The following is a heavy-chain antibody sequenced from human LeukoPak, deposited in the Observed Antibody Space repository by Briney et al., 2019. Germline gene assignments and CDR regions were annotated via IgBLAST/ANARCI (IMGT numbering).Heavy chain of an antibody. CDR3: ARRVVVVAANDKSDAFDM. J-gene: IGHJ3*02. D-gene: IGHD2-15*01. Sequence: PSETLSLTCTVSGGSISSSSYYWGWIRQPPGKGLEWIGSIYYSGSTYYNPSLKSRVTISVDTSKNQFSLKLSSVTAADTAVYYCARRVVVVAANDKSDAFDMWGQGTVVTVSS. CDR1: GGSISSSSYY. CDR2: IYYSGST. V-gene: IGHV4-39*01.